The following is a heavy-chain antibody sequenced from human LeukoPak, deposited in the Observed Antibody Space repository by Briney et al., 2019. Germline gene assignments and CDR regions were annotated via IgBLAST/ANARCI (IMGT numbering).Heavy chain of an antibody. CDR1: GFPFSDYY. J-gene: IGHJ4*02. D-gene: IGHD3-22*01. CDR3: ARAPPYDSSGLLDY. Sequence: NSGGSLRLSCAASGFPFSDYYMSWIRQAPGKGLEWVSYISGSANTIYYADSVKGRFTISRDNAKNSLYLQRNTLRAEDTAVYYCARAPPYDSSGLLDYWGQGTLVTVSS. CDR2: ISGSANTI. V-gene: IGHV3-11*01.